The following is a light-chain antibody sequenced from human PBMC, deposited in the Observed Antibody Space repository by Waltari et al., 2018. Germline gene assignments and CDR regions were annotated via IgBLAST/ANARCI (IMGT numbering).Light chain of an antibody. CDR1: SGHSSNV. CDR2: VNSDGSH. CDR3: QTGGHGTWV. Sequence: QLVLTQSPSASASLGASVKLTCTLSSGHSSNVIAWHQQQPGKGPRYLMKVNSDGSHSKGDDIPGRFSGSGSGAERYLTISSLQSEDEADYYCQTGGHGTWVFGGGTKLTVL. J-gene: IGLJ3*02. V-gene: IGLV4-69*01.